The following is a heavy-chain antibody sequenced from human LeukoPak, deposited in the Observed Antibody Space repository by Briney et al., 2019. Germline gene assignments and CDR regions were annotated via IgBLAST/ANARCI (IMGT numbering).Heavy chain of an antibody. V-gene: IGHV1-3*01. D-gene: IGHD2-21*02. Sequence: EASVKVSCKASGYTFTSYAMHWVRQAPGQRLEWTGWINAGNGNTKYSQKFQGRVTITTDDSTSTVYMELSSLTSEDTAVYYCARDRAPAIGPQPAYYYYYMDVWGKGTTVTVSS. J-gene: IGHJ6*03. CDR2: INAGNGNT. CDR1: GYTFTSYA. CDR3: ARDRAPAIGPQPAYYYYYMDV.